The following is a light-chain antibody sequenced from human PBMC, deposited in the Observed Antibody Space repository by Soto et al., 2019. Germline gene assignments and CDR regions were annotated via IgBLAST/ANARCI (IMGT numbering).Light chain of an antibody. V-gene: IGKV3-11*01. CDR3: QQHNNWPHT. CDR1: QSVSNY. J-gene: IGKJ2*01. Sequence: EIVLTQSPATLSLSPGERATLSCRASQSVSNYLAWYQHKPGQAPRLLIYTASNRAPGISARFSGSGSGTDFTLTVSSLESEDFAVYYCQQHNNWPHTFGQGTKLELE. CDR2: TAS.